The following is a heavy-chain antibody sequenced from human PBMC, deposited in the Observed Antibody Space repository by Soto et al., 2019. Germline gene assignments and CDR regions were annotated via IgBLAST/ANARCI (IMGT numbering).Heavy chain of an antibody. J-gene: IGHJ4*02. CDR2: SHQSGNT. CDR3: ATRDTGRVY. CDR1: GVSIGSHDW. V-gene: IGHV4-4*02. D-gene: IGHD5-18*01. Sequence: QVQLQESGPGLVKPSGTLSLTCAVSGVSIGSHDWWTWVRQPPGTGLEWIGESHQSGNTNYNSSLESRVTISLDKSKNHFSLQLSSVTVADTAVYYCATRDTGRVYWGQGTLVTVSS.